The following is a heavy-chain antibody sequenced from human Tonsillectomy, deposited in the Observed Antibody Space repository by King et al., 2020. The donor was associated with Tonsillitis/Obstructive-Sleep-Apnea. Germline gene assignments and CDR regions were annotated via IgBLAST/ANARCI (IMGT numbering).Heavy chain of an antibody. D-gene: IGHD4-17*01. CDR2: IYTSGST. J-gene: IGHJ6*02. Sequence: QLQESGPGLVKPSETLSLTCTVSGGSISSYYWSWIRQPAGKGLEWIGRIYTSGSTNYNPSLKSRVTMSVDTSKNQFSLKLSSVTAADTAVYYCARDPPTVTKDYYGMDVWGQGTTVTVSS. CDR3: ARDPPTVTKDYYGMDV. V-gene: IGHV4-4*07. CDR1: GGSISSYY.